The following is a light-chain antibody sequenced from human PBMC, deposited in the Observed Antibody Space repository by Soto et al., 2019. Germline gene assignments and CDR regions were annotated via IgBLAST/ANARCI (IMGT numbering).Light chain of an antibody. V-gene: IGKV1-39*01. CDR1: QSISTY. J-gene: IGKJ2*02. CDR3: HQSYRNPRT. CDR2: AAS. Sequence: DIQMTQSPSFLSASVGDRDTITCRASQSISTYLNWYQQKPGQAPKLLIYAASSVTSRVPTRFSGSGSATDITLTISSLQPEDFSNYYCHQSYRNPRTFGQGTKLEIK.